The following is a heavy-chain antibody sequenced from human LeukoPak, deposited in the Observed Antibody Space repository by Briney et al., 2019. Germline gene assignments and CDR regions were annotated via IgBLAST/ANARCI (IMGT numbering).Heavy chain of an antibody. J-gene: IGHJ5*02. Sequence: PSETLSLTCTVSGYSVSSGYYWGWIRQPPGKGLEWIGSMYHSGDTYFNPSLKSRVTISVDTSKNQLSLKLSSVTAADTAVYYCARSKAHLSTSWYGTWFDPWGQGTLVTVSS. V-gene: IGHV4-38-2*02. D-gene: IGHD2-2*01. CDR1: GYSVSSGYY. CDR2: MYHSGDT. CDR3: ARSKAHLSTSWYGTWFDP.